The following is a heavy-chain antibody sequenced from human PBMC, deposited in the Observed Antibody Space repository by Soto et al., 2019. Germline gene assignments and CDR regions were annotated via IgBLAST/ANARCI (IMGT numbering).Heavy chain of an antibody. Sequence: QVQLVQSGAEVKKPGSSVKVSCKASGGTFSSYAISWVRQAPGQGLEWMGGIIPIFGTANYAQKFQGRVTITADESTSTAYMELSSLRSEDTAVYYCASDDTAMDPYYYYYGMDVRGQQTTVTVSS. D-gene: IGHD5-18*01. CDR1: GGTFSSYA. CDR3: ASDDTAMDPYYYYYGMDV. V-gene: IGHV1-69*01. CDR2: IIPIFGTA. J-gene: IGHJ6*02.